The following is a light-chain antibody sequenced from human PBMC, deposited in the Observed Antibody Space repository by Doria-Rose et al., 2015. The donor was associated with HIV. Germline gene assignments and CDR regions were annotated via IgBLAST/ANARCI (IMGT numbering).Light chain of an antibody. CDR1: QSFSSTH. CDR3: HQYGTSWT. Sequence: TQSPGTLSLSPGERATLSCRASQSFSSTHLAWYQQKPGQAPSLLIYDGSTRATGIPDRFSASESGTDFTLTINRLEPEDFALYYCHQYGTSWTFGQGTKVEI. V-gene: IGKV3-20*01. CDR2: DGS. J-gene: IGKJ1*01.